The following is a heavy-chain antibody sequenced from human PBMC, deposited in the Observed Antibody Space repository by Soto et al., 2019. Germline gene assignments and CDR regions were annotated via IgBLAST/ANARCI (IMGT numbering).Heavy chain of an antibody. CDR1: GCTFTSYA. Sequence: ASVRVSCKASGCTFTSYAMHWVRQAPGQRLEWMGWINAGNGNTKYSQKFQGRVTITRDTSASTAYMELSSLRSEDTAVYYCARGGYCSSTSCYTPFDYWGQGTLVTVSS. V-gene: IGHV1-3*01. D-gene: IGHD2-2*02. J-gene: IGHJ4*02. CDR3: ARGGYCSSTSCYTPFDY. CDR2: INAGNGNT.